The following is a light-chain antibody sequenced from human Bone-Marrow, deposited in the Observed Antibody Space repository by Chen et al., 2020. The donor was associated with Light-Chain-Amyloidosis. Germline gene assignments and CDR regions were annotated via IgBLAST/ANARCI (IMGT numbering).Light chain of an antibody. CDR1: NIGSKS. CDR3: QVWDRSSDRPV. CDR2: DDS. Sequence: SYVLTQPSSVSVAPGQTAKIACGGNNIGSKSVHWYQQTPGQAPLLVVYDDSDRPSGIPERLSGSKSGNTATLTISRVEAGDEADYYCQVWDRSSDRPVFGGGTKLTVL. V-gene: IGLV3-21*02. J-gene: IGLJ3*02.